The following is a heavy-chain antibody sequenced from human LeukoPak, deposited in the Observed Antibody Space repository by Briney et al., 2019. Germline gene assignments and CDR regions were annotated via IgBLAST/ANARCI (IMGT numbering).Heavy chain of an antibody. D-gene: IGHD1-26*01. CDR1: GYTFTSYY. Sequence: SVKVSCKASGYTFTSYYMHWVRQAPGQGLEWMGGIIPIFGTANYAQKFQGRVTITADESTCTAYMELSSLRSEDTAVYYCARGTGEEWELYFDYWGQGTLVTVSS. CDR3: ARGTGEEWELYFDY. V-gene: IGHV1-69*13. J-gene: IGHJ4*02. CDR2: IIPIFGTA.